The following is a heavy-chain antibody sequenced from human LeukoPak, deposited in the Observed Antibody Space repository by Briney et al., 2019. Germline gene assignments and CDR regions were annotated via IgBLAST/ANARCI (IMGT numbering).Heavy chain of an antibody. V-gene: IGHV1-18*01. D-gene: IGHD2-2*02. CDR1: GYTFSSYG. CDR3: ARDLAWGYCDPGHCDSTNWYTEDWLDF. J-gene: IGHJ5*01. Sequence: WASVKVSCKASGYTFSSYGISWVRQAPGQGLEWMGWISGYNGNTNYAQKFQGRVTMTTDTSTRTAYMEVRSLRFDDTATYYCARDLAWGYCDPGHCDSTNWYTEDWLDFWGQGTLVSVSS. CDR2: ISGYNGNT.